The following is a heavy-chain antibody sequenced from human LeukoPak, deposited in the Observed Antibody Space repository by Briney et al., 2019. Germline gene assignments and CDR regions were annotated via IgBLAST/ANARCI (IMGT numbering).Heavy chain of an antibody. V-gene: IGHV6-1*01. D-gene: IGHD2-2*01. Sequence: SQTLSLTSAISGDSVSSNSAAWNWIRPSPSRGLEWLGRTYYRSKWYNDYAVYVKSRITINPDTSKNQYSLQLNSVTPEDTAVYYCARDTIVVVPAGMELLVIYYGMDVWGQGTTVTVSS. CDR3: ARDTIVVVPAGMELLVIYYGMDV. CDR1: GDSVSSNSAA. J-gene: IGHJ6*02. CDR2: TYYRSKWYN.